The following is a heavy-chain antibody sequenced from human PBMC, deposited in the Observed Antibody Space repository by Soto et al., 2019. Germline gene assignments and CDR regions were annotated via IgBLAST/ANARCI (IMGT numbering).Heavy chain of an antibody. D-gene: IGHD6-13*01. CDR1: GDSISSSSYY. CDR3: ARRGSSSWYGY. V-gene: IGHV4-39*01. Sequence: PSETLSLTCPVSGDSISSSSYYWGWIRQPPGKGLEWIGSIYYSGSTYYNPSLKSRVTISVDTSKNQFSLKLSSVTAADTAVYYCARRGSSSWYGYWGQGTLVTVSS. J-gene: IGHJ4*02. CDR2: IYYSGST.